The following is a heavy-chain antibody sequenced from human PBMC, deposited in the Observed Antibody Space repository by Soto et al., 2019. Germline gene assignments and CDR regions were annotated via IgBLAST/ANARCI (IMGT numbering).Heavy chain of an antibody. CDR1: GFTFSSYG. CDR2: ISYDGSNK. CDR3: ANDRAAAGQGVAY. V-gene: IGHV3-30*18. J-gene: IGHJ4*02. D-gene: IGHD6-13*01. Sequence: QVQLVESGGGVVQPGRSLRLSCAASGFTFSSYGMHWVRQAPGKGLEWVAVISYDGSNKYYADSVKGRFTISRDNSKNTLYLQMNSLRAEERAVYYCANDRAAAGQGVAYWGQGSMINGSS.